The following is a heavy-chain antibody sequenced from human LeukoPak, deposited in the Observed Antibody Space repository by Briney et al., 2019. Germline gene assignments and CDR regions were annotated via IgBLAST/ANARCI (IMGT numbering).Heavy chain of an antibody. Sequence: PSETLSLTCTVSGGSISSSSYYWGWIRQPPGKGLEWIGTISYSGSPSYNPSLKSRVTISVETSKNQFSLKLTSVTAADTAVYYCARRYDFWSGYSVWGQGTLVTVSS. D-gene: IGHD3-3*01. CDR1: GGSISSSSYY. V-gene: IGHV4-39*01. CDR3: ARRYDFWSGYSV. CDR2: ISYSGSP. J-gene: IGHJ4*02.